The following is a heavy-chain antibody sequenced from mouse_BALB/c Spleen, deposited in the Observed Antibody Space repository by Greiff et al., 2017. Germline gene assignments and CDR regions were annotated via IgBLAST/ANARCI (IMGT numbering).Heavy chain of an antibody. CDR2: IDTSDSYT. CDR3: AYDYFYAMDY. CDR1: GYTFTDYW. V-gene: IGHV1-69*01. J-gene: IGHJ4*01. D-gene: IGHD2-4*01. Sequence: VKLHQSGAELVMPGASVKMSCKASGYTFTDYWMHWVKQRPGQGLEWIGAIDTSDSYTSYNQKFKGKATLTVDESSSTAYMQLSSLTSEDSAVYYCAYDYFYAMDYWGQGTSVTVSS.